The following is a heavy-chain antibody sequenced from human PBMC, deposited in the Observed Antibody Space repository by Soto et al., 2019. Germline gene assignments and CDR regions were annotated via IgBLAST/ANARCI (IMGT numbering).Heavy chain of an antibody. CDR1: GYTFTSYY. CDR3: ARCPHDFWSGYPYYYYYYMDV. Sequence: ASVKVSCKASGYTFTSYYMHWVRQAPGQGLEWMGIINPSGGSTSYAQKFQGRVTMTRDTSTSTVYMELSSLRSEDTAAYYCARCPHDFWSGYPYYYYYYMDVWGKGTTVTVSS. J-gene: IGHJ6*03. V-gene: IGHV1-46*03. D-gene: IGHD3-3*01. CDR2: INPSGGST.